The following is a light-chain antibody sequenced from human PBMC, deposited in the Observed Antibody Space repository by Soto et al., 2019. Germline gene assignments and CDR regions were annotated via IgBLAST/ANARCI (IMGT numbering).Light chain of an antibody. CDR1: QSVSSIY. J-gene: IGKJ1*01. V-gene: IGKV3-20*01. Sequence: EIVLTQSPGTLSLSPGERATLSCRASQSVSSIYLAWYQHKPGQAPRLLIYGASSRATGIPDRFSGSGSGTDFTLTISRLEPEDFAVYYCQQYGSSPPWTFGQGTKVEIK. CDR2: GAS. CDR3: QQYGSSPPWT.